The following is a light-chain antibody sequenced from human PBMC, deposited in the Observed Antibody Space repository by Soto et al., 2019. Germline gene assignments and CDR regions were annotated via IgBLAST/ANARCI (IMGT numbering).Light chain of an antibody. CDR3: QQYNKWPPWT. CDR2: DAS. V-gene: IGKV3-15*01. CDR1: QSVSSY. Sequence: EIVLTQSPATLSLSPGERATLSCRASQSVSSYLAWYQQKPGQAPRLLIYDASIRASDFPARFSGSGSGTEFTLTISGLQSDDFAVYFCQQYNKWPPWTFGHGTKVDIK. J-gene: IGKJ1*01.